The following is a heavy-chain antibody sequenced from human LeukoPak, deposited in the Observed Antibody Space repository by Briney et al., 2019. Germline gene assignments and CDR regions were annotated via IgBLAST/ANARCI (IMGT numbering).Heavy chain of an antibody. Sequence: SETLSLTCAVYGGSFSAYYWSWIRQSPGKGLEWIAEINHRGDTNYNPSAKSRVSISVDTSKHQFSLKVPSLTAADTAVYYCARGPTISETGYFDYWGQGTLVTVSS. CDR1: GGSFSAYY. V-gene: IGHV4-34*01. D-gene: IGHD1-1*01. CDR2: INHRGDT. CDR3: ARGPTISETGYFDY. J-gene: IGHJ4*03.